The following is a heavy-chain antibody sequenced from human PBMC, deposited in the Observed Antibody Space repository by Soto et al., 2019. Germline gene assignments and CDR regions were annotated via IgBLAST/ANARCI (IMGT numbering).Heavy chain of an antibody. Sequence: GASVKVSCKASGGTFSSYAISWVRQAPEQGLEWMGGIIPIFGTANYAQKFQGRVTITADESTSTAYMELSSLRSEDTAVYYCARDRYGDYYLFNYHGMDVWGQGTTVTVSS. D-gene: IGHD4-17*01. CDR2: IIPIFGTA. J-gene: IGHJ6*02. CDR1: GGTFSSYA. CDR3: ARDRYGDYYLFNYHGMDV. V-gene: IGHV1-69*13.